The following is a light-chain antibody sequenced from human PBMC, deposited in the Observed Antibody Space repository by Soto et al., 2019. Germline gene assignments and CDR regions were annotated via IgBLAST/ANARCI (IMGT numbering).Light chain of an antibody. V-gene: IGLV2-8*01. CDR2: EVV. Sequence: QSALTQPPSASGSPGQSVTISCTGTKSDIGVYDFVSWYQHHPGKAPRLIIYEVVQRPSGVPDRFSGSKSGNTASLTVSGLQAADEADHFCKSYAGSNTDVFGSGTKVTVL. CDR1: KSDIGVYDF. J-gene: IGLJ1*01. CDR3: KSYAGSNTDV.